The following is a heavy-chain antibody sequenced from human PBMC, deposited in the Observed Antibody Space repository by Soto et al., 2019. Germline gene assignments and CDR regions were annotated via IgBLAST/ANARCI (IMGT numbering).Heavy chain of an antibody. CDR1: GFSISSYS. V-gene: IGHV3-21*06. Sequence: GGSLRLSCAASGFSISSYSMNWVRQAPGKGLEWVSSITTLSTNIYYADSVRGRITISRDNTKNSLYLQMNSLRADDTAVYYCARGPKLTTVVTHFDYWGQGALVTVSS. J-gene: IGHJ4*02. CDR2: ITTLSTNI. CDR3: ARGPKLTTVVTHFDY. D-gene: IGHD4-17*01.